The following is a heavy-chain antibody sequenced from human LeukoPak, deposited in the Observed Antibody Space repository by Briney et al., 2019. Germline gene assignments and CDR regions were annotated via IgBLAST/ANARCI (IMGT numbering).Heavy chain of an antibody. J-gene: IGHJ4*02. CDR2: IIPIFGTA. CDR3: ARDGVGARALPY. Sequence: SVKVSCKASGGTFSSYAISWVRQAPGQGLEWMGGIIPIFGTASYAQKFQGRVTMTRDTSTSTVYMELSSLRSEDTAVYYCARDGVGARALPYWGQGTLVTVSS. D-gene: IGHD1-26*01. V-gene: IGHV1-69*05. CDR1: GGTFSSYA.